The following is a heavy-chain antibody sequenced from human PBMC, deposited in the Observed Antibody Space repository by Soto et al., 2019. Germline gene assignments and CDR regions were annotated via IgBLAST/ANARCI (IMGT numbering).Heavy chain of an antibody. CDR3: AKEKTSGYNSRFNY. D-gene: IGHD3-22*01. CDR2: ISYDGSNK. Sequence: GGSLRLSCAASGFTFSSYAMHWVRQAPGKGLEWVAVISYDGSNKFYADSVKGRFTISRDNSNSTLYLQMNSLRTEDTAVYYCAKEKTSGYNSRFNYWGQGA. J-gene: IGHJ4*02. CDR1: GFTFSSYA. V-gene: IGHV3-30-3*01.